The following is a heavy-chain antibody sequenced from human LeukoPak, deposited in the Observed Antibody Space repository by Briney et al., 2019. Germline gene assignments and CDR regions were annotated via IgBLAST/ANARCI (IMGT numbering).Heavy chain of an antibody. D-gene: IGHD6-19*01. V-gene: IGHV3-23*01. CDR2: ISGSGGST. CDR3: ARSPEQWLVDLYYFDY. Sequence: PGGSLRLSCAASGFTFSSYAMSWVRQAPGKGLEWVSAISGSGGSTYYADSVKGRFTISRDNAKNSLYLQMNSLRAEDTAVYYCARSPEQWLVDLYYFDYWGQETLVTVSS. CDR1: GFTFSSYA. J-gene: IGHJ4*02.